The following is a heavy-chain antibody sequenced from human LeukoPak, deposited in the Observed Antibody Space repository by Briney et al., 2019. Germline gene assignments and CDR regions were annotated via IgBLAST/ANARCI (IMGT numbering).Heavy chain of an antibody. D-gene: IGHD2-2*01. V-gene: IGHV3-23*01. CDR3: AKATGCSSTSCYRFDY. J-gene: IGHJ4*02. CDR2: ISGSGGST. CDR1: GFTFSSYA. Sequence: PGGSLRLSCAASGFTFSSYAMSWVRQAPGKGLEWVSAISGSGGSTYYADSVKGRFTISRDNSKNTLYLQMNSLRAEDTAVYYRAKATGCSSTSCYRFDYWGQGTLVTVSS.